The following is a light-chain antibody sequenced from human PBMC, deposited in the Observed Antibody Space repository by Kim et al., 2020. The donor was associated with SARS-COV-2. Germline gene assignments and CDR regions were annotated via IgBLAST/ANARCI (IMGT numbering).Light chain of an antibody. J-gene: IGKJ3*01. CDR2: GAS. CDR1: QSVGRN. V-gene: IGKV3-15*01. CDR3: QQYNNWSPLT. Sequence: SPGESATLSCRASQSVGRNLAWYQQKPGQAPRLVIYGASTRATGVPARFSGSGYGTEFTLTISSLQSEDFAVYYCQQYNNWSPLTFGPGTNVDIK.